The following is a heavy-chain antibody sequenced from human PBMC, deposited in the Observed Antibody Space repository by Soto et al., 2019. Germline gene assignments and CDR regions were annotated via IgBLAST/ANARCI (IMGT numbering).Heavy chain of an antibody. D-gene: IGHD3-22*01. CDR1: GYTFTSYG. J-gene: IGHJ5*02. CDR2: ISAYNGNT. CDR3: ARVSWRERYYYDSSGYLNWFDP. Sequence: ASVKVSCKASGYTFTSYGISWVRQAPGQGLEWMGWISAYNGNTNYAQKLQGRVTMTTDTSTSTAYMELRSLRSDDTAVYYCARVSWRERYYYDSSGYLNWFDPWGQGNLVTVSS. V-gene: IGHV1-18*01.